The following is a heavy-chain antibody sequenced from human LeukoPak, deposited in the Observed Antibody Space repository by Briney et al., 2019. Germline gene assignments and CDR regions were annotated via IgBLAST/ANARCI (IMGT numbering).Heavy chain of an antibody. J-gene: IGHJ4*02. CDR3: ARPYSSTSIAGAWSY. CDR1: GYSFSRYC. CDR2: IYPGDSDA. Sequence: GESLKISCQGSGYSFSRYCIGWVRQMPGKGLGLMGIIYPGDSDARYSPSFQGQVTISVEKFISTAYLQWSSPKDSDTAIYYCARPYSSTSIAGAWSYWGQGTLVTVSS. V-gene: IGHV5-51*01. D-gene: IGHD6-6*01.